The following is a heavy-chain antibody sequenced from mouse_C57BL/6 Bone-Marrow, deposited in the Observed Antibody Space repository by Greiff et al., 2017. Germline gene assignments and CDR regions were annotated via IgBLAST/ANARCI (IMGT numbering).Heavy chain of an antibody. Sequence: EVKLMESGPGLVKPSQSLSLTCSVTGYSITSGYYWNWIRQFPGNQLEWMGYISYDGSNNYNPTLKNRISITRDTSKNQFFLKLKSVTTEDTATYYCARDRDYDAMDYWGQGTSVTVSS. CDR1: GYSITSGYY. V-gene: IGHV3-6*01. CDR3: ARDRDYDAMDY. CDR2: ISYDGSN. J-gene: IGHJ4*01.